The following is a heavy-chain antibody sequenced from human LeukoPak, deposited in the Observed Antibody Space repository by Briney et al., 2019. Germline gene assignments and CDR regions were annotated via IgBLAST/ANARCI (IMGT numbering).Heavy chain of an antibody. CDR1: GYTFTNFG. CDR3: ARAYHSDRQAYSSGWYSDY. CDR2: ISGYNGKT. V-gene: IGHV1-18*01. Sequence: ASVNVSCKASGYTFTNFGITWVRQAPGQGLEWMGWISGYNGKTNYAQNFQDRVTMTTDTSTRTAYMELRTLNYDDTAVYYCARAYHSDRQAYSSGWYSDYWGQGTPLTVSS. J-gene: IGHJ4*02. D-gene: IGHD6-19*01.